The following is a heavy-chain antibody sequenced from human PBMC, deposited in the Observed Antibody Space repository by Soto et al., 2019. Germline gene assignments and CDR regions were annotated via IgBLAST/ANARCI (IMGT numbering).Heavy chain of an antibody. CDR1: GFTFSSYG. V-gene: IGHV3-30*18. CDR2: ISYDGSNK. D-gene: IGHD6-6*01. Sequence: GGSLRLSCAASGFTFSSYGMHWVRQAPGKGLEWVAVISYDGSNKYYADSVKGRFTISRDNSKNTLYLQMNSLRAEDTAVYYCAKDFNGEAARPHFAYWGQGTLVTVSS. J-gene: IGHJ4*02. CDR3: AKDFNGEAARPHFAY.